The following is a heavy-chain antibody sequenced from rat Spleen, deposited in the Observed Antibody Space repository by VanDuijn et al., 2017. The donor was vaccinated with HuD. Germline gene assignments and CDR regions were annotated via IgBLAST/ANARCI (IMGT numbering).Heavy chain of an antibody. CDR2: IWGDGST. V-gene: IGHV2-13*01. J-gene: IGHJ2*01. CDR3: TREGDY. CDR1: GFSLNNYG. D-gene: IGHD1-11*01. Sequence: QVQLKESGPGLVQPSQTLSLTCTVSGFSLNNYGVIWVRQPPGKGLEWMGVIWGDGSTKYNSALKSRLSISRDTSKSQVFLKRNSLQTDDTAIYFCTREGDYWGQGVMVTVSS.